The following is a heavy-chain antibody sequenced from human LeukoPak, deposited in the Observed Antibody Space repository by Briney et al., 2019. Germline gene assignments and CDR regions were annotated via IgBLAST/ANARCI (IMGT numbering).Heavy chain of an antibody. CDR3: ATNYDDSREAFDV. V-gene: IGHV3-23*01. CDR1: GFTFSNFA. D-gene: IGHD3-3*01. J-gene: IGHJ3*01. Sequence: GGSLRLSCAASGFTFSNFAMNWVRQTPGKGLEWVSGISGSGEDSNHADSVTGRFIISRENSKNTLYLQMNSLRADDTAVYYCATNYDDSREAFDVWGQGTVVTASS. CDR2: ISGSGEDS.